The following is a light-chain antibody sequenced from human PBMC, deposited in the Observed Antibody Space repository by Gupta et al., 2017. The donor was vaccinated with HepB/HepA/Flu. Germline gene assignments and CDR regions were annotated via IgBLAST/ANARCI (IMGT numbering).Light chain of an antibody. CDR2: LGS. CDR1: QSLLYSNGYNY. V-gene: IGKV2-28*01. J-gene: IGKJ4*01. CDR3: MQALQTPLT. Sequence: DIVMTQSPLSLPVTPGEPASISCRSSQSLLYSNGYNYLDWYLQKPGQSPQLLIYLGSNRASGVPDRFSGSGSATDFTLKISRVEAEDVGVYYCMQALQTPLTFGGGTKVEIK.